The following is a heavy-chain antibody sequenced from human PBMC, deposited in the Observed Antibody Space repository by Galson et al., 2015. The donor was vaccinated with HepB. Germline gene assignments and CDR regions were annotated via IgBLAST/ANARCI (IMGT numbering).Heavy chain of an antibody. CDR1: GFTFSSYW. J-gene: IGHJ3*02. CDR2: IRKDGSDK. Sequence: SLRLSCAASGFTFSSYWMTWVRQAPGKGLEWVANIRKDGSDKYYVDSVKGRFTIPRDNARKSVFLQMNSLRAEDTAVYYCARDSSPTYYYDSKDYYGDAFDIWGQGTMVTVSS. D-gene: IGHD3-22*01. CDR3: ARDSSPTYYYDSKDYYGDAFDI. V-gene: IGHV3-7*03.